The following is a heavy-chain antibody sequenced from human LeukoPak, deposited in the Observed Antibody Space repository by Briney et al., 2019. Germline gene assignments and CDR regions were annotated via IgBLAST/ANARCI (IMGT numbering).Heavy chain of an antibody. CDR2: INPNSGGT. CDR3: ARDLLYSSSRYDSGGNWFDP. Sequence: ASVKVSCKASGYTFTGYYMHWVRQAPGQGLEWMGWINPNSGGTNYAQKFQGRVTMTRDTSISTAYMELSRLRSDDTAVYYCARDLLYSSSRYDSGGNWFDPWGQGTLVTVSS. J-gene: IGHJ5*02. D-gene: IGHD6-13*01. V-gene: IGHV1-2*02. CDR1: GYTFTGYY.